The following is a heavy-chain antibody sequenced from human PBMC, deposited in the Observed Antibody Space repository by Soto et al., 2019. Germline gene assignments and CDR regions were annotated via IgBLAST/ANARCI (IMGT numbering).Heavy chain of an antibody. CDR3: ARASGGAYCGGDCYPYYYYGVDV. V-gene: IGHV1-18*04. Sequence: ASVKVSCKASGYTFTSYGISWVRQAPGQGLEWMGWISAYNGNTNYAQKLQGRVTMTTDTSTSTAYMELRSLRSDDTAVYYCARASGGAYCGGDCYPYYYYGVDVWGQGTTVTVSS. CDR1: GYTFTSYG. CDR2: ISAYNGNT. D-gene: IGHD2-21*02. J-gene: IGHJ6*02.